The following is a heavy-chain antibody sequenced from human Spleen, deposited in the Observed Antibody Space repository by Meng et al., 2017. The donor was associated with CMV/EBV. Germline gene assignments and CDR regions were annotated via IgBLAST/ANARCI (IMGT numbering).Heavy chain of an antibody. V-gene: IGHV5-51*01. CDR1: YW. Sequence: YWFGWVRQMPGQGLEWMGIIYPGDSDTRYSPSFQGQVTISTDKSISTAYLQWSSLKASDTAMYYCARLVRISSGIAVAGPNPHFDYWGQGTLVTVSS. D-gene: IGHD6-19*01. J-gene: IGHJ4*02. CDR2: IYPGDSDT. CDR3: ARLVRISSGIAVAGPNPHFDY.